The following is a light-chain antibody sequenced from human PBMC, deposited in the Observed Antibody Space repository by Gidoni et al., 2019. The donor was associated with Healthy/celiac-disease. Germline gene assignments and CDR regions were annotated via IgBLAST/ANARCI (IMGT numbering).Light chain of an antibody. V-gene: IGKV1-39*01. J-gene: IGKJ2*01. CDR3: QQSYSTPRT. CDR1: QSLSSY. Sequence: IQMTQSPSSLSASVGDRVTITCRASQSLSSYLNWYQQKPGKAPKLLIYAASSWQSGVPSRFSGSGSGTDFTLTISSLQPEDFATYYCQQSYSTPRTFGQGTKLEIK. CDR2: AAS.